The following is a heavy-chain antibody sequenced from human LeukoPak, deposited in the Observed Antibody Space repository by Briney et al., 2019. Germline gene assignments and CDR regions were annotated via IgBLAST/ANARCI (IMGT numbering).Heavy chain of an antibody. CDR1: GFTFSSYA. J-gene: IGHJ4*02. V-gene: IGHV3-23*01. CDR2: ISDSGDYT. Sequence: QPGGSLRLSCAGSGFTFSSYAMSWVRQAPGQGLEWVSVISDSGDYTSYADSVRGRFTISRDNSRNTLCLQMISLRPEDTAVYYCAKDTTIGKYCTNGVCSPFDYWGQGTLVTVSS. D-gene: IGHD2-8*01. CDR3: AKDTTIGKYCTNGVCSPFDY.